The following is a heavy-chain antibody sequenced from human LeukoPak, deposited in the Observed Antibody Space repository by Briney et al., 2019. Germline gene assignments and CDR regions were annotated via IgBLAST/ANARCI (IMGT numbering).Heavy chain of an antibody. Sequence: SETPSLTCAVSGYSSNSDYYWGWIRQPPGKGLEWIGSIYHSGSTYYNPSLKSRVTISVDTSKNQFSLKLSSVTAADTAVYYCASYNSGYRFDYWGHGTLVTVSS. CDR1: GYSSNSDYY. D-gene: IGHD3-22*01. V-gene: IGHV4-38-2*01. CDR3: ASYNSGYRFDY. CDR2: IYHSGST. J-gene: IGHJ4*01.